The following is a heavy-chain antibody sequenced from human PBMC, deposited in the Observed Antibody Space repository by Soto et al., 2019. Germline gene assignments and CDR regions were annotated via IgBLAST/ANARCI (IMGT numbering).Heavy chain of an antibody. J-gene: IGHJ6*02. CDR1: GGSFSGYY. D-gene: IGHD3-10*01. CDR3: ARGMVRGVLDV. CDR2: INHSGST. Sequence: QVQLQQWGAGLLKPSETLSLTCVVYGGSFSGYYWNWIRQPPGKGLEWIGEINHSGSTNYNPSLKSRVNISVDTSKNQFSLKLSSVTAADTAVYYCARGMVRGVLDVWGQGTTVTVSS. V-gene: IGHV4-34*01.